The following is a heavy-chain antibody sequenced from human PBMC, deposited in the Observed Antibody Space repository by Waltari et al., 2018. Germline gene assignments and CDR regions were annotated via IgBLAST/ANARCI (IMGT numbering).Heavy chain of an antibody. V-gene: IGHV4-34*01. J-gene: IGHJ4*02. Sequence: QVQLQQWGAGLLKPSETLSLTCAVYGGSFSGYYWSWIRQPTGQGLEWSGEINHSGRTNYNPSLKSRVTISVDTSKNQFSLKLSSVTAADTAVYYCARVGYSGPGRYWGQGTLVTVSS. CDR3: ARVGYSGPGRY. CDR1: GGSFSGYY. CDR2: INHSGRT. D-gene: IGHD1-26*01.